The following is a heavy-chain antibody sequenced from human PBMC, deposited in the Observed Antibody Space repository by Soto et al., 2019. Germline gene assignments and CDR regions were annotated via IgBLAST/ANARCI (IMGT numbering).Heavy chain of an antibody. CDR1: GGSISSGGYY. J-gene: IGHJ3*02. CDR3: ARQTQEDIVGVPAAISSNDAFDI. Sequence: QVQLQESGPGLVKPSQTLSLTCTVAGGSISSGGYYWSWIRQHPGKGLEWIGYIDYSGSTYYNPSLKSRVTISVDTSKNQFSLKLSSVTAADTAVYYCARQTQEDIVGVPAAISSNDAFDIWGQGTMVTVSS. CDR2: IDYSGST. D-gene: IGHD2-2*01. V-gene: IGHV4-31*03.